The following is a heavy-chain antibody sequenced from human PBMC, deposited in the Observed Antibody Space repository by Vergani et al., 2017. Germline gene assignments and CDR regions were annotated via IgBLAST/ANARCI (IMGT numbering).Heavy chain of an antibody. V-gene: IGHV3-9*01. CDR2: IDRNYGVK. CDR1: GFNFQAFA. J-gene: IGHJ2*01. CDR3: VKDNDYDADGPFDL. D-gene: IGHD3-16*01. Sequence: VEAGGGLVQPGGSLRISCTASGFNFQAFAFHWVRQVSGRGLEGVSGIDRNYGVKNGNSFEGRFSISRDNAKKAVFLQMNNLRHEDTALYFCVKDNDYDADGPFDLWGRGTLVTVSS.